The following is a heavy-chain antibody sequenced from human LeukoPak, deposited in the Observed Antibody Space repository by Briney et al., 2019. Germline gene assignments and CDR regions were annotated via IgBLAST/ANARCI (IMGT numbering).Heavy chain of an antibody. Sequence: PGASLRLSCAASGFTFSSYAMSWVRQAPGKGLEWVSAISGSGGSTYYADSVKGRFTISRDNSKNTLYLQMNSLRVEDTAVYYCARARGNTYGYFEYWGQGTLVTVSS. V-gene: IGHV3-23*01. J-gene: IGHJ4*02. D-gene: IGHD5-18*01. CDR1: GFTFSSYA. CDR2: ISGSGGST. CDR3: ARARGNTYGYFEY.